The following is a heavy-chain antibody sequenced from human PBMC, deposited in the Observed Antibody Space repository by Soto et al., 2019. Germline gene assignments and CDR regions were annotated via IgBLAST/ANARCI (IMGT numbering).Heavy chain of an antibody. V-gene: IGHV3-23*01. Sequence: GGSLRLSCAASGFTFSSYAMGWVRQAPGKGLEWVSAISGSGGSTYYADSVKGRFTISRDNSKNTLYLQMNSLRAEDTAVYYCAKDPRTTRASLMDVWGQGTTVTVSS. D-gene: IGHD1-7*01. CDR2: ISGSGGST. J-gene: IGHJ6*02. CDR1: GFTFSSYA. CDR3: AKDPRTTRASLMDV.